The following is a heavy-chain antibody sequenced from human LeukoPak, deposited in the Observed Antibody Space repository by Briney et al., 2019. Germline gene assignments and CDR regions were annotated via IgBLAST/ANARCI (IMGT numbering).Heavy chain of an antibody. CDR2: IWYDGSNK. D-gene: IGHD6-13*01. V-gene: IGHV3-33*01. J-gene: IGHJ1*01. CDR1: GFTFSSYG. CDR3: ARSKNIGSSSSIPFQH. Sequence: GWSLRLSCAASGFTFSSYGMHWVCQAPGKGLEWVAVIWYDGSNKYYADSVKGRFTISRDNSKNTLYLQMNSLRAEDTAVYYCARSKNIGSSSSIPFQHWGQGTLVTVSS.